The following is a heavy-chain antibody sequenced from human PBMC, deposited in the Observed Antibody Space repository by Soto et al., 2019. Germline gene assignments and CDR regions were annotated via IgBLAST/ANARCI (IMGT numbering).Heavy chain of an antibody. V-gene: IGHV3-15*07. J-gene: IGHJ4*02. CDR2: IKSKTDGGTT. D-gene: IGHD6-19*01. CDR3: TTDPRGGSGFNFDY. Sequence: EVQLVESGGDLVKPGGSLRLSCAASGFTFSNAWMNWVRQAPGKGLEWVGRIKSKTDGGTTDYAAPVKGRFTISRDDSKNTRYLQMDSLKTEDTAVYYCTTDPRGGSGFNFDYWGQGTLVTVSS. CDR1: GFTFSNAW.